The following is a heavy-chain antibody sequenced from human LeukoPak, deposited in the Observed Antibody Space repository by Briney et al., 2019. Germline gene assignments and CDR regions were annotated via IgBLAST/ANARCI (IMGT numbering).Heavy chain of an antibody. J-gene: IGHJ5*02. CDR2: INHSGST. CDR3: ARYSPASNWFDP. Sequence: SETLSLTCAVYGGSFSGYYWGWIRQPPGKGLEWIGEINHSGSTNYNPSLKSRVTISVDTSKNQFSLKLSSVTAADTAVYYCARYSPASNWFDPWGQGTLVTVSS. V-gene: IGHV4-34*01. D-gene: IGHD2-2*01. CDR1: GGSFSGYY.